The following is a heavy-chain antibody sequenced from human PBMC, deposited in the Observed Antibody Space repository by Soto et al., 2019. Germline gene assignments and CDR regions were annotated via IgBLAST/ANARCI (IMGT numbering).Heavy chain of an antibody. CDR3: AKDYTDYNYSFDY. CDR2: ISYDGSNK. J-gene: IGHJ4*02. V-gene: IGHV3-30*04. CDR1: GFTFSSYA. D-gene: IGHD5-12*01. Sequence: QVQLVESGGGVVQPGRSLRLSCAASGFTFSSYAMHWVRQAPGKGLEWVAVISYDGSNKYYADSVKGRFTISRDNSKNTLYLQMNSLRAEDTAVYYCAKDYTDYNYSFDYWGQGTLVTVSS.